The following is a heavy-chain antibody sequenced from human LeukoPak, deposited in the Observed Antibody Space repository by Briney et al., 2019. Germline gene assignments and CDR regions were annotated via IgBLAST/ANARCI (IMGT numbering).Heavy chain of an antibody. V-gene: IGHV4-59*04. J-gene: IGHJ6*02. Sequence: SETLSLTCTVSGGSISSYYWSWIRQPPGKGLEWIGSISYSGSTYYNPSLKTRVTMSIDTSENQFSLKLSSVTAADSTVYYCVRIYCTSTSCYGDSYYGMDVWGQGTTVTVSS. D-gene: IGHD2-2*01. CDR2: ISYSGST. CDR3: VRIYCTSTSCYGDSYYGMDV. CDR1: GGSISSYY.